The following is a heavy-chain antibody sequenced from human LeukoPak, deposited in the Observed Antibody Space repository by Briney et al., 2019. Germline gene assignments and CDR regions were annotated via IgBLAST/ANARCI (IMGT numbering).Heavy chain of an antibody. CDR1: GNSLIYLS. D-gene: IGHD1-26*01. CDR2: LDPEGGGL. J-gene: IGHJ4*02. Sequence: GASVKVSCKVSGNSLIYLSMHWVRQAPGKGLEWLGGLDPEGGGLIYAQHLQGRVIMTEDTSTDTAYMELSSLRSEDTAVYYCATDLLMGAPDYWGQGTLVTVSS. V-gene: IGHV1-24*01. CDR3: ATDLLMGAPDY.